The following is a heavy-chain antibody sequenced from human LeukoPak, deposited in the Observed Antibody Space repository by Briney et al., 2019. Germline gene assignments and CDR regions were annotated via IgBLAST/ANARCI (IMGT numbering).Heavy chain of an antibody. CDR2: IYHSGST. V-gene: IGHV4-39*01. Sequence: KPSETLSLTCTVSGASISNSSYYWGWVRQPPGKGLEWIGSIYHSGSTYYNPSLKSRVTISVDTSKNQFSLKLSSVTAADTAVYYCARLPTVLPRRAARYFDYWGQGTLVTVSS. CDR3: ARLPTVLPRRAARYFDY. D-gene: IGHD4-17*01. J-gene: IGHJ4*02. CDR1: GASISNSSYY.